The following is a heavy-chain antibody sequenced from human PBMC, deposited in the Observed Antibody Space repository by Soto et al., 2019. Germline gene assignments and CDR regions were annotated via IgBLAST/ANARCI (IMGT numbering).Heavy chain of an antibody. V-gene: IGHV3-73*02. CDR3: TRQTDAVQWLVVPTDYNFDY. J-gene: IGHJ4*02. CDR2: IRSKTNSYAT. Sequence: EGQLVESGGGLVQPGGSLKLSCAASGFTFGGSAMHWVRQASGKGLEWVGHIRSKTNSYATAYAESEKGRFTISRDDSMTTAYLQMNSLKTEDTAVYFCTRQTDAVQWLVVPTDYNFDYWGQGTLVTVSS. D-gene: IGHD6-19*01. CDR1: GFTFGGSA.